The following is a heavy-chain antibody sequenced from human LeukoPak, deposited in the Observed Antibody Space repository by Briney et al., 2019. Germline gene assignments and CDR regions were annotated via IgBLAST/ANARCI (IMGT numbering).Heavy chain of an antibody. CDR3: ARGLSAIVH. D-gene: IGHD2-21*02. Sequence: PSETLSLTCAVYGGSFSGYYWSWIRQPPGKGLEWIGEINHSGSTNYKPSLKSRVTISVDTSKNQFSLKLSSVTAADTAVYYCARGLSAIVHWGQGTLVTVSS. CDR2: INHSGST. V-gene: IGHV4-34*01. CDR1: GGSFSGYY. J-gene: IGHJ4*02.